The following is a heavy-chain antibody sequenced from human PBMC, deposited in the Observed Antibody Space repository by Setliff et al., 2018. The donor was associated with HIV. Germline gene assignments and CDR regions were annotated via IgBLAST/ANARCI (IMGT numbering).Heavy chain of an antibody. J-gene: IGHJ4*02. CDR2: IYYSGST. D-gene: IGHD2-15*01. Sequence: SETLSLTCNVSGFSFRNSFYNWGWIRQPPGKGLEWIGTIYYSGSTNYNPSLKSRVTISVDTSKNQFSLKLSSVTAADTAVYYCARFTVVRDYWGQGTLVTVSS. V-gene: IGHV4-39*07. CDR1: GFSFRNSFYN. CDR3: ARFTVVRDY.